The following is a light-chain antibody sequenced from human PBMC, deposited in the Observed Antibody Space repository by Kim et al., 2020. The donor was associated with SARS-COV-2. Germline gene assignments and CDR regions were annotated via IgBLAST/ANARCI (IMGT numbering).Light chain of an antibody. J-gene: IGKJ1*01. CDR2: GAS. Sequence: LSPGERATLSCRASQSVSSSYLAWYQQKPGQAPRLLIYGASSRATGIPDRFSGSGSGTDFTLTISRLEPEDCAVYYCQQYGSWWTFGQGTKVDIK. V-gene: IGKV3-20*01. CDR3: QQYGSWWT. CDR1: QSVSSSY.